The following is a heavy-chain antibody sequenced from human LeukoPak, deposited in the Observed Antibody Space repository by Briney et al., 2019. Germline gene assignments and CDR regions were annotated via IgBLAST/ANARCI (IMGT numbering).Heavy chain of an antibody. CDR2: IKSKSEGETT. CDR3: ATWASSCRGC. V-gene: IGHV3-15*01. CDR1: GFSFSIAW. D-gene: IGHD2-15*01. Sequence: GGSLRLSCAASGFSFSIAWMSWVRQAPGKGLEWVGRIKSKSEGETTDYAEPVKGRFGVSRDDSKNTLFLQMNSLKTEDTAVYYCATWASSCRGCWGQGTLVTVSS. J-gene: IGHJ4*02.